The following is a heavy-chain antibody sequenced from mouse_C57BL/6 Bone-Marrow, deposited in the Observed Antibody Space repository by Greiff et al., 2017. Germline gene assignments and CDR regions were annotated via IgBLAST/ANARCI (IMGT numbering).Heavy chain of an antibody. CDR3: ARVSYYAMDY. CDR2: ISDGGSYT. Sequence: EVQLQESGGGLVKPGGSLKLSCAASGFTFSSYAMSWVRQTPEKRLEWVATISDGGSYTYYPDNVQGRFTISRDNAKNNLYLQMSHLKSEDTAMYYCARVSYYAMDYWGQGTSVTVSS. CDR1: GFTFSSYA. V-gene: IGHV5-4*01. J-gene: IGHJ4*01.